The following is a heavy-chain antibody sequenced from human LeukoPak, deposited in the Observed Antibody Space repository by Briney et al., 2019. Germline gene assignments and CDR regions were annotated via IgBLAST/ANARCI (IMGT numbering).Heavy chain of an antibody. CDR3: ATPYYYDIGAY. V-gene: IGHV3-30*03. D-gene: IGHD3-22*01. J-gene: IGHJ4*02. CDR1: GFTFSSYG. CDR2: ISYDGSNK. Sequence: GGSLRLSCAASGFTFSSYGMHWVRQAPGKGLEWVAVISYDGSNKYYADSVKGRFTISRDNSKNTLYLQMNSLRAEDTAVYYCATPYYYDIGAYWGQGTLVTVSS.